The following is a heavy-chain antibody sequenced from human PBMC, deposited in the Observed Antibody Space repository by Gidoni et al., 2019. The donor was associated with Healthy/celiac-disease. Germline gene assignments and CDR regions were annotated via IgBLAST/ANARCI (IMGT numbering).Heavy chain of an antibody. CDR2: ISSSGSTI. CDR1: GFTFSDYY. V-gene: IGHV3-11*01. Sequence: QVQLVESGGGVVKPGGSLRPACAASGFTFSDYYMSWIRQAPGKGLEWVSYISSSGSTIYYADSVKGRFTSSRDNAKNSLYLQMNSLRAEDTAVYYCARDSGYDLRWLHTEADDYWGQGTLVTVSS. CDR3: ARDSGYDLRWLHTEADDY. J-gene: IGHJ4*02. D-gene: IGHD5-12*01.